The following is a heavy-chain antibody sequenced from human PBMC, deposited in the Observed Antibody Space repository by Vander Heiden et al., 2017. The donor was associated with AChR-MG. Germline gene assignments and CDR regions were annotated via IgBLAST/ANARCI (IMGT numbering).Heavy chain of an antibody. J-gene: IGHJ4*01. CDR1: GFSVSNSY. CDR2: IYSAGST. D-gene: IGHD2-21*01. Sequence: EVQLVESGGGLIQPGGSLRLSCAVSGFSVSNSYMSWVRQAPGKGLEWVSVIYSAGSTYYADAVKGRFTISRDNSKNTLYLQMNRMRAEDTAVYYCARASGVYIYYFRYWGHGTLVTDSS. CDR3: ARASGVYIYYFRY. V-gene: IGHV3-53*01.